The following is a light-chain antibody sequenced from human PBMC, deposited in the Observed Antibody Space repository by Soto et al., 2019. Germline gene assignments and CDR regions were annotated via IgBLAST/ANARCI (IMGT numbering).Light chain of an antibody. CDR2: GAS. V-gene: IGKV3-20*01. CDR1: ESVRSNY. CDR3: HPYGYAADT. Sequence: EIVLTQSPGTLSLSPGERATLSCRASESVRSNYLAWYQQQPGQAPRLLNFGASVRATGIPGRFTGSGSGTDFSLTITRLEPEDSAVYFCHPYGYAADTFGQGTKLEIK. J-gene: IGKJ2*01.